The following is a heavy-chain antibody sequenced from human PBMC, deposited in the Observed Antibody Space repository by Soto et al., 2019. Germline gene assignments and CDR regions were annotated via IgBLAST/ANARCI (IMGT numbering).Heavy chain of an antibody. CDR2: ISAYKGNT. CDR1: GYTFTSHG. Sequence: ASVKVSCKASGYTFTSHGISWVRQAPGQGLEWMGWISAYKGNTNYAQKLQGRVTITADKSTSTAYMELSSLRSEDTAVYYCATSSGNQTSTAAFDLWGQGTMVTVSS. J-gene: IGHJ3*01. CDR3: ATSSGNQTSTAAFDL. D-gene: IGHD3-22*01. V-gene: IGHV1-18*01.